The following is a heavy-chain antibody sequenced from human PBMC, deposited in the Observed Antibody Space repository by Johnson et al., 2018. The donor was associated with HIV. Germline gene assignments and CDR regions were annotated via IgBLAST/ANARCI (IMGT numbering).Heavy chain of an antibody. Sequence: EQLVESGGALVQPGGSLRLSCEVSGFTISTFWMHWVRQVPGKGLMWVSRISGDGSRTSYADSVKGRFTIARDNAKNTLFLEMNSLRPEDTAIYYCARPTRSSIAATGDDGFDIWGEGTMVTVS. CDR1: GFTISTFW. J-gene: IGHJ3*02. CDR2: ISGDGSRT. CDR3: ARPTRSSIAATGDDGFDI. V-gene: IGHV3-74*02. D-gene: IGHD6-13*01.